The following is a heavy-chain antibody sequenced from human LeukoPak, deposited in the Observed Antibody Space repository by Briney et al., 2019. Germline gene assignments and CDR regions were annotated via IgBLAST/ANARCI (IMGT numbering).Heavy chain of an antibody. D-gene: IGHD5-24*01. Sequence: GESLKISCKGSGYNFANYWIGWVRQMPGKGLEWMGLIYPDDSNTIYRPSFQGQVTISADKSTSTAYLQWSSLKASDTAMYYCAGHINGYNPFDYWGQGSLVTVSS. CDR1: GYNFANYW. V-gene: IGHV5-51*01. CDR3: AGHINGYNPFDY. CDR2: IYPDDSNT. J-gene: IGHJ4*02.